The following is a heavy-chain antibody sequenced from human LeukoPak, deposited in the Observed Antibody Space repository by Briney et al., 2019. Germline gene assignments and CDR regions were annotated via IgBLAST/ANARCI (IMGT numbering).Heavy chain of an antibody. CDR1: GFTFDDYA. CDR3: AKELRRNFDY. Sequence: PGRSLRLSCAASGFTFDDYAMHWVRQAPGKGLEWVSGISWNSGSIGYADSVKGRFTISRDNAKNSLYLQMNSLRAEDTAVYYCAKELRRNFDYWGQGTLVTVSS. D-gene: IGHD2-21*02. CDR2: ISWNSGSI. J-gene: IGHJ4*02. V-gene: IGHV3-9*01.